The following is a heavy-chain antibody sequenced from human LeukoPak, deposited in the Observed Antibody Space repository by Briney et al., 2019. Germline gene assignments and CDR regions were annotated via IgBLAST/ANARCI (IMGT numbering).Heavy chain of an antibody. CDR2: INSDGSTT. Sequence: GGSLRLSCAASGFTFSSYWMHWVRQAPGKGLVWVSRINSDGSTTSYADSVKGRFTISRDNSKNTLYLQMGSLRAEDMAVYYCARGQGFELDYWGQGTLVTVSS. CDR3: ARGQGFELDY. CDR1: GFTFSSYW. V-gene: IGHV3-74*01. J-gene: IGHJ4*02.